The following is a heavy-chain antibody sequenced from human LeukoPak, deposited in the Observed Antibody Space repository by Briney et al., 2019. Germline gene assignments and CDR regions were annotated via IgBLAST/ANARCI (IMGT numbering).Heavy chain of an antibody. CDR2: IYHSGST. CDR3: ASSGYSYGFGAFDI. Sequence: PSQTLSLTCAVSGGSISSGGYSLSWIREPPGKGLEWIGYIYHSGSTYYNPSLKSRVTISVDRSKNQFSLKLSSVTAADTAVYYCASSGYSYGFGAFDIWGQGTMVTVSS. V-gene: IGHV4-30-2*01. J-gene: IGHJ3*02. CDR1: GGSISSGGYS. D-gene: IGHD5-18*01.